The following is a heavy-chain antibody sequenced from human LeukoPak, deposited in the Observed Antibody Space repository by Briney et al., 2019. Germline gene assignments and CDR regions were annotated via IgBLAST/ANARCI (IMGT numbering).Heavy chain of an antibody. D-gene: IGHD5-12*01. Sequence: GGSLRLSCAASGFTFSSYTIHWVRQPPGKGLEWVAVISFDGSNKYYADSVKGRFTISRDNSKNTLYLQMNSLRAEDTAVYYCAKGRLIVASFLFDYWGQGTLVTVSS. V-gene: IGHV3-30-3*01. CDR2: ISFDGSNK. CDR1: GFTFSSYT. J-gene: IGHJ4*02. CDR3: AKGRLIVASFLFDY.